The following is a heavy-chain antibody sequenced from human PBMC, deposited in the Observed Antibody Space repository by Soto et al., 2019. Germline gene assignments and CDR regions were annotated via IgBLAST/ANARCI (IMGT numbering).Heavy chain of an antibody. J-gene: IGHJ3*02. CDR3: ARVGWNEDDAFDI. D-gene: IGHD1-1*01. CDR1: GFTFSRHW. CDR2: INSDGSAT. Sequence: EVQLVESGGGLVQPGGSLRLSCAASGFTFSRHWMYWVRQAPGRGLVWVSRINSDGSATNYADSVKGRFTISRDNAKNTLYLQMNSLRAEDTAAYYCARVGWNEDDAFDIWGQGTMVTVSS. V-gene: IGHV3-74*01.